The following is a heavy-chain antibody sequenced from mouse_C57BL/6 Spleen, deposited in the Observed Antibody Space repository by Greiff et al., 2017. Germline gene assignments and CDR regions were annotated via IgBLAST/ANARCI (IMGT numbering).Heavy chain of an antibody. CDR2: IYPGSGST. CDR3: ARDSSGYVGAY. V-gene: IGHV1-55*01. D-gene: IGHD3-2*02. J-gene: IGHJ3*01. CDR1: GYTFTSYW. Sequence: QVQLKQPGAELVKPGASVKMSCKASGYTFTSYWITWVKQRPGQGLEWIGDIYPGSGSTNYNEKFKSKATQTVDTSSSTAYMQLSSLTSEDSAVYYCARDSSGYVGAYWGQGTLVTVSA.